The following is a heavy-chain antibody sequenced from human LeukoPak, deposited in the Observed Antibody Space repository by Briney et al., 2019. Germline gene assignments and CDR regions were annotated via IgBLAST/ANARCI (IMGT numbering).Heavy chain of an antibody. CDR1: GFTFSSYW. D-gene: IGHD5-12*01. J-gene: IGHJ4*02. CDR2: IKQDGSEK. CDR3: ARGILERGYSGYDPADYFDY. Sequence: GGSLRLSCAASGFTFSSYWMSWVRQAPGKGLEWVANIKQDGSEKYYVDSVKGRFTISRDNAKNSLYLQMNSLRAEDTAVYYCARGILERGYSGYDPADYFDYWGQGTLVTVSS. V-gene: IGHV3-7*04.